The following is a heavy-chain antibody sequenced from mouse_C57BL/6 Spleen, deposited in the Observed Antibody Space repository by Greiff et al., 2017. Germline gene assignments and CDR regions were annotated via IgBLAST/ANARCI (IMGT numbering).Heavy chain of an antibody. V-gene: IGHV1-61*01. D-gene: IGHD2-5*01. CDR3: ARTGSNYYLDY. J-gene: IGHJ2*01. CDR2: IYPSDSET. CDR1: GYTFTSYW. Sequence: VQLQQPGAELVRPGSSVKLSCKASGYTFTSYWMDWVKQRPGQGLEWIGNIYPSDSETHYNQKFKDKATLTVDKSSSTAYMQLSSLTSEDSAVYYCARTGSNYYLDYWGQGTTLTVSS.